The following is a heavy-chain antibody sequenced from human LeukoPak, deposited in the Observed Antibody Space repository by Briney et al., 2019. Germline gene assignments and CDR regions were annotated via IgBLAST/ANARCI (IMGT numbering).Heavy chain of an antibody. J-gene: IGHJ4*02. Sequence: PGGSLRLSCAASGFTFSSYAMHRVRQAPGKGLEWVAVISYDGSNKYYADSVKGRFTISRDNSKNTLYLQMNSLKTEDTAVYYCTREAVAGTVWGQGTLVTVSS. CDR2: ISYDGSNK. CDR3: TREAVAGTV. CDR1: GFTFSSYA. D-gene: IGHD6-19*01. V-gene: IGHV3-30-3*01.